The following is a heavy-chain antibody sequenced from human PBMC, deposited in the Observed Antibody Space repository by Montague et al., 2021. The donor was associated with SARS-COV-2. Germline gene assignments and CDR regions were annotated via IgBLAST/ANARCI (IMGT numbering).Heavy chain of an antibody. J-gene: IGHJ6*02. D-gene: IGHD1-1*01. V-gene: IGHV6-1*01. Sequence: CAISGDSVSSNSATWNWVRQSPSRRLEWLGRTYYRSKWYNDYAVSVRGRVTINPDTSKNQFSLQLNSVTPEDTAIYYCTSGREGNYNVMDVWGQGTTVTASS. CDR2: TYYRSKWYN. CDR1: GDSVSSNSAT. CDR3: TSGREGNYNVMDV.